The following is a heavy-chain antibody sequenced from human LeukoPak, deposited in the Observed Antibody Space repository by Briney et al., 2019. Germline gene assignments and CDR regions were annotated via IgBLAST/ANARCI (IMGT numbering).Heavy chain of an antibody. Sequence: SVKVSCKASGCTFSSYAISWVRQAPGQGLEWMGGIIPIFGTANYAQKFQGRVTITADESTSTAYMELSSLRSEDTAVYYCARGSVAGTDWFDPWGQGTLVTVSS. V-gene: IGHV1-69*13. D-gene: IGHD6-19*01. J-gene: IGHJ5*02. CDR2: IIPIFGTA. CDR1: GCTFSSYA. CDR3: ARGSVAGTDWFDP.